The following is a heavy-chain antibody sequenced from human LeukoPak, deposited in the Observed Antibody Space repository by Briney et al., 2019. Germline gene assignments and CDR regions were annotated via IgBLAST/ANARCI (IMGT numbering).Heavy chain of an antibody. V-gene: IGHV3-7*05. Sequence: PGGSLRLSCAASGLTFSDYYMSWIRQAPGKGLEWVANMNQDGSEIYYLDSVKGRFTISRDNAKNSLYLQMNSLRAEDAALYYCARDYRGVFDYGGQGTLVTVSS. CDR3: ARDYRGVFDY. CDR1: GLTFSDYY. CDR2: MNQDGSEI. D-gene: IGHD3-10*01. J-gene: IGHJ4*02.